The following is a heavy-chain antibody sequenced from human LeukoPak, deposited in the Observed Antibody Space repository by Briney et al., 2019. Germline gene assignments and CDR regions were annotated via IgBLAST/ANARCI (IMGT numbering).Heavy chain of an antibody. D-gene: IGHD3-10*01. Sequence: SETLSLTCTVSGGSISSYYWSWIRQPPGKGLEWIGYIYYSGSTNYNPSLKSRVTISVDTSKNQFPLKLSSVTAADTAVYYCARGGPWFGELRGYFDYWGQGTLVTVSS. CDR2: IYYSGST. CDR3: ARGGPWFGELRGYFDY. CDR1: GGSISSYY. J-gene: IGHJ4*02. V-gene: IGHV4-59*01.